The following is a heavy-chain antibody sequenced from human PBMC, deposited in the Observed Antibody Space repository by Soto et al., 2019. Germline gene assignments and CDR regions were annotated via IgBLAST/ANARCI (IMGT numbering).Heavy chain of an antibody. V-gene: IGHV4-31*03. CDR3: ARAGSDAGGRWFDP. CDR2: IYYSGST. CDR1: GGSISSGGYY. J-gene: IGHJ5*02. Sequence: SETLSLTCTVSGGSISSGGYYWSWIRQHPGKGLEWIGYIYYSGSTYYNPSLKSRVTISVDTSKNQFSLKLSSVTAADTAVYYCARAGSDAGGRWFDPWGQGTLVTVSS. D-gene: IGHD3-16*01.